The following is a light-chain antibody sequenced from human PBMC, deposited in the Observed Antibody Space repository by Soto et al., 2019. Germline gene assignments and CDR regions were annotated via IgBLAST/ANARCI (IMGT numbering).Light chain of an antibody. J-gene: IGLJ3*02. V-gene: IGLV2-14*01. CDR1: SSDVGGYNY. CDR3: SSYTSTLWV. Sequence: QSALTQPASVSGSPGQSITISCTGTSSDVGGYNYVSWYQQHPGKAPKLMIYDVSNRPSGVSNRFSGSKSGNTASLTISGIQAEDEADYYCSSYTSTLWVFGGRTTLTVL. CDR2: DVS.